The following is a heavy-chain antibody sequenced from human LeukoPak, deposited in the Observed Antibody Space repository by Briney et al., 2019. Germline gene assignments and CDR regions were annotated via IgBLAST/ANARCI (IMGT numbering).Heavy chain of an antibody. J-gene: IGHJ4*02. V-gene: IGHV6-1*01. CDR2: TFYNSRWNT. CDR1: GDTVSNNDVA. Sequence: SQTLSLTCAISGDTVSNNDVAWNWIRQSPSRGLEWLGRTFYNSRWNTDYAPSVKTRITINPDTSKNQFSLQLTSMIPEDTAVHYCARGSSRALDFWGQGTLVTVSS. CDR3: ARGSSRALDF.